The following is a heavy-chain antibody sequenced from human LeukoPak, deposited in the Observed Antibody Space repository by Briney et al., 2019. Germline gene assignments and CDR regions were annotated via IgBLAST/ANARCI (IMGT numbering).Heavy chain of an antibody. Sequence: ASVKVSCKASGYTFTWYYMHWVRQAPGQGLEWMGWINPNSGDANYAQKFQGRVTMTRDTSISTAYMELSSLRSDDTAVYYCARRSTSSWSWFDPWGQGTLVTVS. CDR2: INPNSGDA. V-gene: IGHV1-2*02. J-gene: IGHJ5*02. D-gene: IGHD6-6*01. CDR3: ARRSTSSWSWFDP. CDR1: GYTFTWYY.